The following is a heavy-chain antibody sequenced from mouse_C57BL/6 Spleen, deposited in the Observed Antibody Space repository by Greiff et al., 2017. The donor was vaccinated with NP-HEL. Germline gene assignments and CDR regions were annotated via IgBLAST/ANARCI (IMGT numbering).Heavy chain of an antibody. V-gene: IGHV1-61*01. Sequence: QVQLQQPGAELVRPGSSVKLSCKASGYTFTSYWMGWVKQRPGQGLEWIGNIYPSDSETHYNQKFKDKATLTVDKSSSTAYMQLSSLTSEDSAVYYCARDYGSSYVGYAMDYWGQGTSVTVSS. CDR3: ARDYGSSYVGYAMDY. CDR2: IYPSDSET. J-gene: IGHJ4*01. CDR1: GYTFTSYW. D-gene: IGHD1-1*01.